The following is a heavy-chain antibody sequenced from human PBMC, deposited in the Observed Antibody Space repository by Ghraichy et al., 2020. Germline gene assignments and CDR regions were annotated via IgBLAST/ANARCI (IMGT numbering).Heavy chain of an antibody. CDR1: GGSISSYY. D-gene: IGHD6-13*01. CDR2: VYGTGST. V-gene: IGHV4-4*07. J-gene: IGHJ5*02. Sequence: SETLSLTCTVSGGSISSYYWTWIRQPAGAALEWIGRVYGTGSTNYNPSLKSRVTLSVDMSKNQFSLKLQSVTAEDTAIYYCARVQSSSWSPFDPWGQGTLVTVSS. CDR3: ARVQSSSWSPFDP.